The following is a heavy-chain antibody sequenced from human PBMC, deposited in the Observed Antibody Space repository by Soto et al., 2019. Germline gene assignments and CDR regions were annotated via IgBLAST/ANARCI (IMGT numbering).Heavy chain of an antibody. Sequence: GESLKNSCKGAVDSCTNYWIAWVRQMPGKGLEYIGIIYPSDSDTRYSPSFQGQVTISADKSISTAYLQWSSLKASDTAIYYCARHGFYGDYSSNYFDPWGQGTLVTVSS. D-gene: IGHD4-17*01. CDR1: VDSCTNYW. CDR3: ARHGFYGDYSSNYFDP. J-gene: IGHJ5*02. CDR2: IYPSDSDT. V-gene: IGHV5-51*01.